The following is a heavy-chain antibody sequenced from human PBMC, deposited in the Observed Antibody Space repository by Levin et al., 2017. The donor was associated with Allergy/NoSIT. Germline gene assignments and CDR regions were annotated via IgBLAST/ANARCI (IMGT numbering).Heavy chain of an antibody. CDR1: GFFVSSNY. D-gene: IGHD3-10*01. J-gene: IGHJ4*02. CDR3: ARGVGSGSAPFDY. V-gene: IGHV3-66*02. CDR2: IHTGDKT. Sequence: PGGSLRLSCVASGFFVSSNYMTWVRQAPGKGLEWVSLIHTGDKTSYADSVKGRFIISRDNSKNTLYLQMNSLKTEDTAIYYCARGVGSGSAPFDYWGQGTLVTVSS.